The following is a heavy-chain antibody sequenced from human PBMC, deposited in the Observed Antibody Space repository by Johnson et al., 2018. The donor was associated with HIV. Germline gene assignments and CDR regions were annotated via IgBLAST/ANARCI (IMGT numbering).Heavy chain of an antibody. CDR3: ARDRWDGGSTSSQKDAFDI. CDR2: IKQDGSER. J-gene: IGHJ3*02. Sequence: EVQLVESGGDLVQPGGSLRLSCAASRFTFSSYWMHWVRQVPGRGLEWVANIKQDGSERYYVDSVKGRFTISRDNAKNSLYLQMHSLRAEDTAVYYCARDRWDGGSTSSQKDAFDIWGQGTMVTVSS. V-gene: IGHV3-7*01. CDR1: RFTFSSYW. D-gene: IGHD2-15*01.